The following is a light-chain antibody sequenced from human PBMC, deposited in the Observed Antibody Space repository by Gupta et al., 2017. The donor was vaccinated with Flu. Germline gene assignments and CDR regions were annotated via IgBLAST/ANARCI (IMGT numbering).Light chain of an antibody. Sequence: QSALTQPASVSGSPGQSIAISCTVTNRDIGAYTYVTWCQPPPAKHHKLMNYEVSTRPSGVSSGFSGSTTGNTATLTLAGGQAEDEDDYYCGSDGAVGVFGGGTKVTVL. J-gene: IGLJ2*01. CDR3: GSDGAVGV. CDR2: EVS. V-gene: IGLV2-14*01. CDR1: NRDIGAYTY.